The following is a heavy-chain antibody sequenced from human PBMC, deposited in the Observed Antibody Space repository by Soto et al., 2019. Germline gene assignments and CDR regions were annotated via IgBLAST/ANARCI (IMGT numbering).Heavy chain of an antibody. J-gene: IGHJ5*02. CDR2: ISPGDSDT. CDR3: ARRASSSWYFDNWFDP. Sequence: GESVKISCTGCAYSFPSSWSGWVRQLPGKGLEWMGIISPGDSDTRYSPSFQGQVTISAEKSISTAYLQWSSLKASDTAMYYCARRASSSWYFDNWFDPWGQGNLVIFSS. D-gene: IGHD6-13*01. CDR1: AYSFPSSW. V-gene: IGHV5-51*02.